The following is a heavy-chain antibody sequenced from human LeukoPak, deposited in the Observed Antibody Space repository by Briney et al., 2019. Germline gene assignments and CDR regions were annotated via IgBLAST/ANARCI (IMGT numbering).Heavy chain of an antibody. J-gene: IGHJ4*02. V-gene: IGHV4-39*01. CDR3: ARYPAPPLPFWSGYPKYYFDY. Sequence: KPSETLSLTCTVSGDSISTSNSYWGWIRQPPGKGLEWIGSIYYSGNTYYNASLKSRVTISVDTSKNQFSLKLTSVTAADTAVYYCARYPAPPLPFWSGYPKYYFDYWGQGTLVTVSS. D-gene: IGHD3-3*01. CDR2: IYYSGNT. CDR1: GDSISTSNSY.